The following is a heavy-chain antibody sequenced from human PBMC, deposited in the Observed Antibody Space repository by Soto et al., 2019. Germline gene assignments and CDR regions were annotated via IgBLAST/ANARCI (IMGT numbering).Heavy chain of an antibody. CDR2: ISGSGGST. CDR3: AKGDMVRGVIITDRNNFDY. D-gene: IGHD3-10*01. Sequence: GGSLRLSCAASGFTFSSYAMSWVRQAPGKGLEWVSAISGSGGSTYYADSVKGRFTISRDNSKNTLYLQMNSLRAEDTAVYYCAKGDMVRGVIITDRNNFDYWGQGTLVTVSS. J-gene: IGHJ4*02. CDR1: GFTFSSYA. V-gene: IGHV3-23*01.